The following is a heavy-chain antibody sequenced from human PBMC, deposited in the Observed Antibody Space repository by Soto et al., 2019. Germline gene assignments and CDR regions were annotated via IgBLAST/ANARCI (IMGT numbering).Heavy chain of an antibody. CDR3: AKDNLRSGLGNWFDP. Sequence: EMRLVESGGALAKPAGSLRLSCEASGFSFEEYAMNWVRQGPGKGLEWVARISWNSGTTHYADSVKGRFAISRDNGKNLVYLEMNGLRIEDTALYYCAKDNLRSGLGNWFDPWGQGTWVSVSS. CDR2: ISWNSGTT. D-gene: IGHD6-19*01. V-gene: IGHV3-9*01. CDR1: GFSFEEYA. J-gene: IGHJ5*02.